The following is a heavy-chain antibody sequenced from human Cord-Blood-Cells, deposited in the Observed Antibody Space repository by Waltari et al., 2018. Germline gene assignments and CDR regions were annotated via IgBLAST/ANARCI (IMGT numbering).Heavy chain of an antibody. Sequence: QVLLVQSGAEVKKPGSSVKVSCKASGGTFSSYAISWLRQDLGPGIEWMGGIIPNFGTANYAQKFQGRVTITADESTSTAYMELSSLRSEDTAVYYCARDRNDSSGYYYDAFDIWGQGTMVTVSS. CDR2: IIPNFGTA. D-gene: IGHD3-22*01. CDR1: GGTFSSYA. CDR3: ARDRNDSSGYYYDAFDI. J-gene: IGHJ3*02. V-gene: IGHV1-69*01.